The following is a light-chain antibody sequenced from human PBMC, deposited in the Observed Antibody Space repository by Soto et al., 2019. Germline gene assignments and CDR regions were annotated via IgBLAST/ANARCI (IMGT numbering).Light chain of an antibody. CDR3: AAWDGSHWV. CDR1: SSNIGNNY. Sequence: QSVLTQPPSVSAAPGQKVTISCSGSSSNIGNNYVSWYQQLPGTAPKLLIYDNNKRPSGIPDRFSGSKSGTSASLAISGLRSEDEAAYYCAAWDGSHWVFGGGTKLTVL. V-gene: IGLV1-51*01. CDR2: DNN. J-gene: IGLJ3*02.